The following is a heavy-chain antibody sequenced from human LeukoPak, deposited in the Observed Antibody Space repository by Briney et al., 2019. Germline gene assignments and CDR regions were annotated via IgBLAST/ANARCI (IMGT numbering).Heavy chain of an antibody. CDR3: TTCSGWYYYYMDV. CDR1: GFTFSNAW. D-gene: IGHD6-19*01. V-gene: IGHV3-15*01. J-gene: IGHJ6*03. CDR2: IKSKTDGGTT. Sequence: PGGSLRLSCAASGFTFSNAWMSWVRQAPGKGLEWVGRIKSKTDGGTTDHAAPVKGRFTISRDDSKNTLYLQMNSLKTEDTAVYYCTTCSGWYYYYMDVWGKGTTVTVSS.